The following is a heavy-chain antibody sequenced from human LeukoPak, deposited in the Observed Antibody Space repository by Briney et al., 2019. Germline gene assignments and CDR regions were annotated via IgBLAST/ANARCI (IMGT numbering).Heavy chain of an antibody. V-gene: IGHV5-51*01. CDR1: GYSFTSYW. CDR2: IYPGDSDT. D-gene: IGHD3-22*01. Sequence: GESLKISCKGSGYSFTSYWIGWVRQMPGKGLEWMGIIYPGDSDTRYSPSFQGQVTISADKSICTAYLQWSSLKASDTAMYYCARHIGDYDSSGYLDYWGQGTLVTVSS. CDR3: ARHIGDYDSSGYLDY. J-gene: IGHJ4*02.